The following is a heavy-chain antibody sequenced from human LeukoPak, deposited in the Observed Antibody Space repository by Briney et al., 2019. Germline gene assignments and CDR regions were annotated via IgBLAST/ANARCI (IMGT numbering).Heavy chain of an antibody. CDR2: INWNGRST. CDR1: GFTFDDYG. Sequence: GGSLRLSCAASGFTFDDYGMSWLRQAPGKGLECVSGINWNGRSTGYADSAKGRFTISRDNAKNSLYLQMNSLRAEDTALYYCAREASSLKSGYSGYNLSVWGYWGQGTLVTVSS. V-gene: IGHV3-20*04. CDR3: AREASSLKSGYSGYNLSVWGY. J-gene: IGHJ4*02. D-gene: IGHD5-12*01.